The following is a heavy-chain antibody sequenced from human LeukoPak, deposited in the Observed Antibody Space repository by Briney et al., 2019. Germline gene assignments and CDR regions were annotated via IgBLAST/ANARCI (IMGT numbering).Heavy chain of an antibody. CDR2: MNPNSGNT. J-gene: IGHJ6*03. V-gene: IGHV1-8*01. D-gene: IGHD2-2*01. Sequence: EASVKVSCKTSGFIFTDYEINWVRQATGQGLEWIGWMNPNSGNTGYAQKFQGRVTMTRATSITTAYMELSSLTSEDTAVYYCARTVTYHNYCMDVWGKGTTITISS. CDR1: GFIFTDYE. CDR3: ARTVTYHNYCMDV.